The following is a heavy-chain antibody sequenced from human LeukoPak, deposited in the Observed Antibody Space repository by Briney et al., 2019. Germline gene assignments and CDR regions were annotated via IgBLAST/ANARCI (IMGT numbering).Heavy chain of an antibody. Sequence: GSSVKVSCKASGGTFSSYAISWVRQAPGQGLEWMGGIIPIFGTANYAQKFQGRVTITTDESTSTAYMELSSLRSEDTAVYYCASNVWGSYRPDYWGQGTLVTVSS. V-gene: IGHV1-69*05. D-gene: IGHD3-16*02. CDR1: GGTFSSYA. CDR3: ASNVWGSYRPDY. CDR2: IIPIFGTA. J-gene: IGHJ4*02.